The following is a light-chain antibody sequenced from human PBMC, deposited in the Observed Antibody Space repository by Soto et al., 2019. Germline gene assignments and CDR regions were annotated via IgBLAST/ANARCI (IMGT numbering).Light chain of an antibody. V-gene: IGLV2-11*01. J-gene: IGLJ1*01. Sequence: QSALTQPRSVSGSPGQSVTISCTGTSSDFGGNNYNSWYQHHPGKPPKLMIYNVSERPSGVPDRFSGSKSGNTASLTSSGLQAEDEADYASCSYTVTFYVFGTGTKLTVL. CDR2: NVS. CDR3: CSYTVTFYV. CDR1: SSDFGGNNY.